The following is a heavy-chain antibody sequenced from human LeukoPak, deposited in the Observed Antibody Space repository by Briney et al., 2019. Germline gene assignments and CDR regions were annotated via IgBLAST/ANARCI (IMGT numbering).Heavy chain of an antibody. V-gene: IGHV1-24*01. D-gene: IGHD5-12*01. CDR1: GYTLTELS. J-gene: IGHJ4*02. Sequence: ASVKVSCKVSGYTLTELSMHWVRQAPGKGLEGMGGFDPEDGETIYAQKFQGRVTMTEDTSTDTAYMELSSLRSEDTAVYYCATGPIVATTFDYWGQGTLVTVSS. CDR2: FDPEDGET. CDR3: ATGPIVATTFDY.